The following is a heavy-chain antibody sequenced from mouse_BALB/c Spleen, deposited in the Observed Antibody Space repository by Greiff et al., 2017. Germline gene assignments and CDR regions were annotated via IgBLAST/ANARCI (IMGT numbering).Heavy chain of an antibody. Sequence: ESGPQLVRPGASVKISCKASGYSFTSYWMHWVKQRPGQGLEWIGMIDPSDSETRLNQKFKDKATLTVDKSSSTAYMQLSSPTSEDSAVYYCARWELRRDYWGQGTTLTVSS. CDR3: ARWELRRDY. V-gene: IGHV1S126*01. D-gene: IGHD2-1*01. CDR2: IDPSDSET. J-gene: IGHJ2*01. CDR1: GYSFTSYW.